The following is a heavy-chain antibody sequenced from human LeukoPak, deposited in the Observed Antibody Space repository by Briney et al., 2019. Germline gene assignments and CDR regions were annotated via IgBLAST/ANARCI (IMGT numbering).Heavy chain of an antibody. V-gene: IGHV4-61*02. CDR2: IYTSGST. CDR3: VRDEEGTSLGVRTLRYLAYFDY. D-gene: IGHD3-9*01. CDR1: GGSISSGSYY. J-gene: IGHJ4*02. Sequence: SQTLSLTCTVSGGSISSGSYYWSWIRQPAGRGLEWIGRIYTSGSTNYNPSLKSRVTISVDTSKNQFSLKLSSVTAADTAAYYCVRDEEGTSLGVRTLRYLAYFDYWGQGTLVTVSS.